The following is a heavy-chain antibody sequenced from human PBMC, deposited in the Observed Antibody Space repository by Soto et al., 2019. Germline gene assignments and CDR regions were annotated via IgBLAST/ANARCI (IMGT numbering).Heavy chain of an antibody. CDR3: ARESGGTYWFDP. CDR1: GGTFSSYA. V-gene: IGHV1-69*13. D-gene: IGHD1-1*01. J-gene: IGHJ5*02. CDR2: IIPIFGTA. Sequence: SVKVSCKASGGTFSSYAISWVRQAPGQGLEWMGGIIPIFGTANYAQKFQGRVTITADESTSTAYTELSSLRSEDTAVYYCARESGGTYWFDPWGQGTLVTVSS.